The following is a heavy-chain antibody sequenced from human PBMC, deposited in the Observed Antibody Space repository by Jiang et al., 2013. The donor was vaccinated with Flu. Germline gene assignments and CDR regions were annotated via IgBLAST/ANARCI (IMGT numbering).Heavy chain of an antibody. CDR3: AKGREGRLVIIPFDY. CDR2: ISGSGGST. J-gene: IGHJ4*02. Sequence: SCAASGFTFSSYAMSWVRQAPGKGLEWVSGISGSGGSTYYADSVKGRFTISRDNSKNTLYLQMNSLRAEDTAIFYCAKGREGRLVIIPFDYWGQGTLVTVSS. CDR1: GFTFSSYA. D-gene: IGHD3-9*01. V-gene: IGHV3-23*01.